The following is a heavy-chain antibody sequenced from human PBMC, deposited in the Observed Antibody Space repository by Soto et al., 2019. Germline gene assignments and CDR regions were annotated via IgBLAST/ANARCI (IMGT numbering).Heavy chain of an antibody. V-gene: IGHV4-31*03. J-gene: IGHJ3*02. CDR2: IYYSGST. D-gene: IGHD3-10*01. CDR1: GGSISSGGYY. Sequence: QVQLQESGPGLVKPSQTLSLTCTVSGGSISSGGYYWSWIRQHPGEGLEWIGYIYYSGSTYYNPSLKSRVTISVDTSKNQFSLKLSSVTAADTAVYYCAREPLFGELSPGAFDIWGQGTMVTVSS. CDR3: AREPLFGELSPGAFDI.